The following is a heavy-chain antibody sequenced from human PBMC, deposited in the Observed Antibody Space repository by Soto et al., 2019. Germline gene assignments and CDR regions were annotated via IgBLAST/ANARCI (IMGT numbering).Heavy chain of an antibody. CDR2: IWYDGNNK. CDR3: AKQRRIVATIFWFDP. Sequence: PGGSLRLSCAASGFTFSNYGMHWVRQAPGKGLEWVAVIWYDGNNKYYADSVKGRFTISRDNSKNTLYLQMNSLRAEDTAVYYCAKQRRIVATIFWFDPWGQGTLVTVSS. V-gene: IGHV3-30*02. D-gene: IGHD5-12*01. CDR1: GFTFSNYG. J-gene: IGHJ5*02.